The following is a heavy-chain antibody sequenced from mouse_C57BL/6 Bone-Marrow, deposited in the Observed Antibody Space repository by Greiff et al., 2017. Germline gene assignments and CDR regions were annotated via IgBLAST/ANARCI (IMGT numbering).Heavy chain of an antibody. Sequence: VQVVESGPELVKPGASVKISCKASGYAFSSSWMNWVKQRPGKGLEWIGRIYPGDGDTNYNGKFKGKATLTADKSSSTAYMQLSSLTSEDSAVYFCANGYLEDYWGQGTTLTVSS. CDR2: IYPGDGDT. CDR1: GYAFSSSW. J-gene: IGHJ2*01. V-gene: IGHV1-82*01. CDR3: ANGYLEDY. D-gene: IGHD2-2*01.